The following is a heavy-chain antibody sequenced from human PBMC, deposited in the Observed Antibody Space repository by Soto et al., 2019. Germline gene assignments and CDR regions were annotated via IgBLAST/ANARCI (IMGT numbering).Heavy chain of an antibody. Sequence: EVQLVESGGGLIQPGGSLRLSCAASGFTVSSHYMSWVRQAPGKGLEWVSVIYSDGTTYYADSVKGRFTISRDNSKNTLYFQMNSLRAEDTAVYFCAYGSGRYFDYWGQGTLVTVSS. CDR1: GFTVSSHY. D-gene: IGHD3-10*01. CDR3: AYGSGRYFDY. J-gene: IGHJ4*02. V-gene: IGHV3-53*01. CDR2: IYSDGTT.